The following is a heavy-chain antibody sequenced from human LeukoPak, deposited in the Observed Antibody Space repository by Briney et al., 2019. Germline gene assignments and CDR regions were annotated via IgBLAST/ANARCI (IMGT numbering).Heavy chain of an antibody. D-gene: IGHD2-15*01. V-gene: IGHV4-34*01. CDR2: INHSGST. CDR3: ARGRLGYCSGGSCYSLTWYYYGMDV. Sequence: SETLSLTCAVYGGSFSGYYWSWIRQPPGKGLEWIGEINHSGSTNYNPSLKSRVTISVDTSKNQFSLKLGSVTAADTAVYYCARGRLGYCSGGSCYSLTWYYYGMDVWGQGTTVTVSS. J-gene: IGHJ6*02. CDR1: GGSFSGYY.